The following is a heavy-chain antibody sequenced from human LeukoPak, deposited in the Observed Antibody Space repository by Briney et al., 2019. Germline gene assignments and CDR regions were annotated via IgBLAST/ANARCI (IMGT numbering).Heavy chain of an antibody. CDR3: ARDRAVGNLDY. Sequence: GGSLRLSCAASGFTFSSYAMSWVRQAPGKGLEWVSSIGSSSSYIYYADSVKGRFTISRDNAKNSLYLQMNSLRAEDTAVYYCARDRAVGNLDYWGQGTLVTVSS. D-gene: IGHD6-19*01. V-gene: IGHV3-21*01. CDR1: GFTFSSYA. CDR2: IGSSSSYI. J-gene: IGHJ4*02.